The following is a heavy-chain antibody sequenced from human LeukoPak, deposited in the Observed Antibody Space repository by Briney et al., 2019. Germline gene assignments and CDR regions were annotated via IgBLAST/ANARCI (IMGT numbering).Heavy chain of an antibody. CDR3: ANRGAEVGATVAPGDY. D-gene: IGHD1-26*01. J-gene: IGHJ4*02. CDR1: GLTLSSYG. Sequence: GGSLRLSCAASGLTLSSYGMHWVRQAPGKGLEWVAVISSDGSKKYYADSVKGRFTISRDNSKNTLYLQMNSLRAEDTAVYYCANRGAEVGATVAPGDYWGQGTLVTVSS. CDR2: ISSDGSKK. V-gene: IGHV3-30*18.